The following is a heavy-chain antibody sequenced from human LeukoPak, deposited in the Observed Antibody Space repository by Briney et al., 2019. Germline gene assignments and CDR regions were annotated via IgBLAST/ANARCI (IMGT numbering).Heavy chain of an antibody. CDR2: LSSRSNYI. V-gene: IGHV3-21*01. CDR3: ARAIISSSYLAF. CDR1: GFTFSSYS. D-gene: IGHD6-13*01. Sequence: GGSLSLSCAASGFTFSSYSMNWVRQAPGRGLEWVSSLSSRSNYIYYADAVKGRFTISRDNAKNSLYLQMNSLRAEDTAVYYCARAIISSSYLAFWGQGTTVTVSS. J-gene: IGHJ6*01.